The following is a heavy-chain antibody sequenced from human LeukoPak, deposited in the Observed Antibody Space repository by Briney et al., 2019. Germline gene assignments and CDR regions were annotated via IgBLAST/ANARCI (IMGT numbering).Heavy chain of an antibody. D-gene: IGHD3-10*01. CDR3: AKELWFGESHIDNAFDI. CDR1: GFTFSSYA. CDR2: ISGSGGST. Sequence: SGGSLRLSCAASGFTFSSYAMSWVRQAPGKGLEWVSAISGSGGSTYYADSVKGRFTISRDNSKSTLYLQMNSLRAEDTAVYYCAKELWFGESHIDNAFDIWGQGTMVTVSS. J-gene: IGHJ3*02. V-gene: IGHV3-23*01.